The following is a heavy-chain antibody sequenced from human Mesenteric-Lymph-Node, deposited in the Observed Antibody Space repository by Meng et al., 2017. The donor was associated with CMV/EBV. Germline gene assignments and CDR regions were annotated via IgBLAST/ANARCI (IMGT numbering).Heavy chain of an antibody. CDR1: GVPFSSFA. V-gene: IGHV1-69*05. J-gene: IGHJ4*02. D-gene: IGHD6-13*01. CDR2: IIPIFGTP. CDR3: ARSPIALTGTGVY. Sequence: CKVSGVPFSSFAVSWVRQAPGQGLEWMGVIIPIFGTPKYAQKFQGRVTITTDESTNTAYMELTNLRSEDTAVYYCARSPIALTGTGVYWGQGTLVTVSS.